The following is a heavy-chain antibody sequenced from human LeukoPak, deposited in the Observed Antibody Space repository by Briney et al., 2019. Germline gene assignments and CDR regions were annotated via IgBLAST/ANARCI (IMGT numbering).Heavy chain of an antibody. CDR2: IKQDGSEK. Sequence: GGSLRLSCVASGFTFSSYWMSWVRQAPGKGLEWVANIKQDGSEKYYVDSVKGRFTISRDNAKNSMYLQMNSLRAEDTAVYYCARGRSYDSRATNGYWGQGTLVTVSS. CDR1: GFTFSSYW. J-gene: IGHJ4*02. CDR3: ARGRSYDSRATNGY. V-gene: IGHV3-7*01. D-gene: IGHD3-22*01.